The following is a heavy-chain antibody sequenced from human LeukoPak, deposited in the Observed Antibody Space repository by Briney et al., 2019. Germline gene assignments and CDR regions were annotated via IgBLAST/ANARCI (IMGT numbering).Heavy chain of an antibody. J-gene: IGHJ4*02. V-gene: IGHV3-23*01. D-gene: IGHD5-18*01. CDR2: ISGSGGST. Sequence: GGSLRLSCAASGFTFSSYAMSWVRQAPGKGLEWVSAISGSGGSTYYAGSVKGRFTISRDNSKNTLYLQMNSLRAEDTAVYYCAESLGYSYGHPFDYWGQGTLVTVSS. CDR1: GFTFSSYA. CDR3: AESLGYSYGHPFDY.